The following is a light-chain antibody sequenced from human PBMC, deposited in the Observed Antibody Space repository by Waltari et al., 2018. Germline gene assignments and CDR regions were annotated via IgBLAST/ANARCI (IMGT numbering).Light chain of an antibody. J-gene: IGKJ2*01. V-gene: IGKV2-29*02. Sequence: DIVMTQTPLSLPVTPGEPASISCRSSQSLLHSNGNTYLYWYLQKPGQPPRLLVYRVSNRFSGVPDRFSGSGSGTDFTLKIRRVEAEDVGVYFCMQGFQSPYTIGQGTRVDIK. CDR3: MQGFQSPYT. CDR2: RVS. CDR1: QSLLHSNGNTY.